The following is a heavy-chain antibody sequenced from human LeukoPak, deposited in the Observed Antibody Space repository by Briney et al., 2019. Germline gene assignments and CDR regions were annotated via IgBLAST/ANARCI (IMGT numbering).Heavy chain of an antibody. CDR3: ASRDGYNSNLDY. CDR2: IIPIFGTA. J-gene: IGHJ4*02. D-gene: IGHD5-24*01. V-gene: IGHV1-69*05. CDR1: GYRFATYG. Sequence: GASVNDSCKATGYRFATYGISWVRQAPGQGLEWMGGIIPIFGTANYAQKFQGRVTITTDESTSTAYMELSSLRSEDTAVYYCASRDGYNSNLDYWGQGTLVTVSS.